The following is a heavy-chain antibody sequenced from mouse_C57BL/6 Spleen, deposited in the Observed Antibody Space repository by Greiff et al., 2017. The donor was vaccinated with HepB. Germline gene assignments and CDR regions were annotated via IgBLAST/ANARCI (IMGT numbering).Heavy chain of an antibody. CDR3: ARSYYSSRGWYFDV. CDR2: IDPSDSET. J-gene: IGHJ1*03. Sequence: QVQLQQPGAELVRPGSSVKLSCKASGYTFTSYWMHWVKQRPIQGLEWIGNIDPSDSETHYNQKFKDKATLTVDKSSSTAYMQLSSLTSEDSAVYYCARSYYSSRGWYFDVWGTGTTVTVSS. V-gene: IGHV1-52*01. D-gene: IGHD2-5*01. CDR1: GYTFTSYW.